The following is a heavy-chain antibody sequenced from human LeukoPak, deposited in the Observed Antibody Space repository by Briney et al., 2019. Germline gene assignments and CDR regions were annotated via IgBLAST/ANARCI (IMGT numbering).Heavy chain of an antibody. Sequence: GGSLRLSCSASGFTFSSYAMSWVRQAPEKGLGWVSSISSSSSYIYYADSVKGRFTISRDNAKNSLYLQMNSLRAEDTAVYYCARDVLPYVRGAFDIWGQGTMVTVSS. CDR1: GFTFSSYA. CDR3: ARDVLPYVRGAFDI. CDR2: ISSSSSYI. D-gene: IGHD3-10*02. V-gene: IGHV3-21*01. J-gene: IGHJ3*02.